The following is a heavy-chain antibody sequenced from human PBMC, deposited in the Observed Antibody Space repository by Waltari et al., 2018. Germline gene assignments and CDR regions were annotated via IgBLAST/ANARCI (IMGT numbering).Heavy chain of an antibody. V-gene: IGHV4-38-2*02. D-gene: IGHD1-1*01. Sequence: QVQLQESGPGLVKPSETLSLTCTVSGHSISSGYYWGWIRPPPGKGLEWIGSIYHSGSTYYNPSLKSRVTISVDTSKNQFSLKLSSVTAADTAVYYCARDLDGQLDYWGQGTLVTVSS. J-gene: IGHJ4*02. CDR1: GHSISSGYY. CDR3: ARDLDGQLDY. CDR2: IYHSGST.